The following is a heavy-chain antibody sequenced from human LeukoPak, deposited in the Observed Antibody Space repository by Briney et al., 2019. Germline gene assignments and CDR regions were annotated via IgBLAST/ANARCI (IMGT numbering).Heavy chain of an antibody. CDR3: ARGWVYCSSTSCFPKGWFDP. J-gene: IGHJ5*02. Sequence: PPETLSLTCTVSGGSISSGSYYWSWLPQPGGKGLEGIGRIYTSGSTNYNPSLKSRVPISVDTSKNQFALKLSSVTAADTAVYYCARGWVYCSSTSCFPKGWFDPWGQGTLVTVSS. D-gene: IGHD2-2*01. CDR1: GGSISSGSYY. CDR2: IYTSGST. V-gene: IGHV4-61*02.